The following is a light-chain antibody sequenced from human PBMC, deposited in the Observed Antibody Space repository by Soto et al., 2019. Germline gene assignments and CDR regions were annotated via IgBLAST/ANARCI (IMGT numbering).Light chain of an antibody. J-gene: IGKJ4*01. Sequence: EIVVTQSPATLSLSPGERATLSCRASQSVSSYLAWYQQKPGQAPRLLIYDASNRATGIPARFSGSGSGTDFTLTISSLEPEDFAVYYCQQRSNWPPRITFGGGTKVDIK. CDR2: DAS. CDR1: QSVSSY. V-gene: IGKV3-11*01. CDR3: QQRSNWPPRIT.